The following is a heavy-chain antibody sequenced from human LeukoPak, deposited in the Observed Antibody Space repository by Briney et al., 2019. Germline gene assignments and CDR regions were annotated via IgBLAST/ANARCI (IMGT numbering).Heavy chain of an antibody. D-gene: IGHD6-19*01. CDR2: MSYDGSNK. V-gene: IGHV3-30-3*01. CDR3: ARTYRSGWYYFDY. Sequence: SGGSLRLSCAASGFTFSSYTMHWVRQAPGKGQEWVAVMSYDGSNKDYADSVKGRFTISRDNSKNTLYLQMNSLRVEDTAVYYCARTYRSGWYYFDYWGQGTLVTVSS. J-gene: IGHJ4*02. CDR1: GFTFSSYT.